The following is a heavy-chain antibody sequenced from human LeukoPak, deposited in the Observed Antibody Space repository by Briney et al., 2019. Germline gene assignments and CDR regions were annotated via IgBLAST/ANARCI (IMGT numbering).Heavy chain of an antibody. J-gene: IGHJ4*02. V-gene: IGHV3-30*04. CDR3: ARSKHELGSGSYSSPFDY. CDR2: ISYDGSNK. CDR1: GFTFSSYA. D-gene: IGHD3-10*01. Sequence: QPGRSLRLSCAASGFTFSSYAMHWVRQAPGKGLEWVAVISYDGSNKYYAGSVKGRFTISRDNSKNTLYLQMNSLRAEDTAVYYCARSKHELGSGSYSSPFDYWGQGTLVTVSS.